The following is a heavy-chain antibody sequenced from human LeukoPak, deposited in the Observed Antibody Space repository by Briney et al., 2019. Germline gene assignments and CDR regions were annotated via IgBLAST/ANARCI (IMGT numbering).Heavy chain of an antibody. J-gene: IGHJ4*02. CDR2: ILPIFGTA. D-gene: IGHD6-19*01. Sequence: ALVKVSCKASGGTFSTYAISWVRQAPGQGLEWMGGILPIFGTANYAPEFQGRVTITADESTSTAYMELSSLRSEDTAVYYCARSFHSSGWYHDYWGQGTLVTVSS. CDR1: GGTFSTYA. CDR3: ARSFHSSGWYHDY. V-gene: IGHV1-69*13.